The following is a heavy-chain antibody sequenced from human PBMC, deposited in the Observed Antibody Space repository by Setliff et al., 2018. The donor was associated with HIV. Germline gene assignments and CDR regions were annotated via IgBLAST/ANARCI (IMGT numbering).Heavy chain of an antibody. Sequence: PSETLSLTCAGFGGSFSGYYWTWIRQPPGKGLEWIGEINHSGSTDYNPSLKSRVTISVDTSKRQFSLKLSSVTAADTAVYYSARGLDYYGSGSYLPLGYWGQGTLVTVSS. J-gene: IGHJ4*02. D-gene: IGHD3-10*01. CDR2: INHSGST. CDR3: ARGLDYYGSGSYLPLGY. CDR1: GGSFSGYY. V-gene: IGHV4-34*01.